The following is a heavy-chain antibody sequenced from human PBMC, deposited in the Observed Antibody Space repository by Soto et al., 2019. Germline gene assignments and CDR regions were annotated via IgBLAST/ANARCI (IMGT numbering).Heavy chain of an antibody. V-gene: IGHV1-69*06. CDR3: ARASIGITIFGVVSQRRNYDYGMDV. J-gene: IGHJ6*02. CDR2: IIPIFGTA. Sequence: GASVKVSCKASGGTFSSYAISWVRQAPGQGLEWMGGIIPIFGTANYAQKFQGRVTITADKSTSTAYMELSSLRSEDTAVYYCARASIGITIFGVVSQRRNYDYGMDVWGQGTTVTVSS. D-gene: IGHD3-3*01. CDR1: GGTFSSYA.